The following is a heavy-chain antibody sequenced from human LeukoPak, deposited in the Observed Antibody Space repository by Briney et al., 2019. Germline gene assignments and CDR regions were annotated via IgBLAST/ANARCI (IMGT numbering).Heavy chain of an antibody. D-gene: IGHD6-19*01. Sequence: ASVKVSCKASGFTFSNYTMHWVRQAPGQSLEWVGWINAGNGYTKYSQKFQGRVTITRDTSASTAHMELSSLSSEDTALYFCAKPHSNGRSRYAFDIWGQGTMVTVSS. CDR3: AKPHSNGRSRYAFDI. CDR2: INAGNGYT. CDR1: GFTFSNYT. J-gene: IGHJ3*02. V-gene: IGHV1-3*01.